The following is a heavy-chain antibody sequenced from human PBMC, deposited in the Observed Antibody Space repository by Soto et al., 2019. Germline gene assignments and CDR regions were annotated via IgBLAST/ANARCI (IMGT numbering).Heavy chain of an antibody. CDR2: INHSGST. D-gene: IGHD3-22*01. CDR1: GGSFSGYY. CDR3: ARGYDYDSGGYLFDY. V-gene: IGHV4-34*01. J-gene: IGHJ4*02. Sequence: SETLSLTCAVYGGSFSGYYWSWIRQPPGKGLEWIGEINHSGSTNYNPSLKSRVTISVDTSKNQFSLKLTSVSAADTAVYYCARGYDYDSGGYLFDYWGQGTLVTVSS.